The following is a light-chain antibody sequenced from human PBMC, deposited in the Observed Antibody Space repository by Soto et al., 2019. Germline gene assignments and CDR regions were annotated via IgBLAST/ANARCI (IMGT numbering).Light chain of an antibody. CDR3: QQRSNWPIT. V-gene: IGKV3-11*01. CDR1: QSVSNNY. CDR2: GAS. J-gene: IGKJ5*01. Sequence: EIVLTQSPGTLSLSPGERATLSCRASQSVSNNYLAWYQQKPGQAPRLLIYGASNRATGIPARFSGSGSGTDFTLTISSLEPEDFAVYYCQQRSNWPITFGQGTRLEIK.